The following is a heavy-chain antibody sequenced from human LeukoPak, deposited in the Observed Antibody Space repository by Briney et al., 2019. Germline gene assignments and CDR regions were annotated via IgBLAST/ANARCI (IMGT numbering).Heavy chain of an antibody. Sequence: GGSLRLSCAASGFTFSSYSMNWVRQAPGKGLEWVSSISSSSSYIYYADSVKGRFTISRDNAKNSLYLQMNSLRAEDTAVYYCARDHETNWGSLRWGQGTLVTVSS. CDR3: ARDHETNWGSLR. J-gene: IGHJ4*02. CDR2: ISSSSSYI. V-gene: IGHV3-21*01. CDR1: GFTFSSYS. D-gene: IGHD7-27*01.